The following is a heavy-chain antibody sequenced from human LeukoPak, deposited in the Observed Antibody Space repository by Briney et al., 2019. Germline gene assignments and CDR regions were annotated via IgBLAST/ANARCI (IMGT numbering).Heavy chain of an antibody. CDR3: ARARCSGGSCYYYYYMDV. J-gene: IGHJ6*03. D-gene: IGHD2-15*01. CDR1: GYTFTSYG. Sequence: ALVKVSCKASGYTFTSYGISWVRQAPGQGLEWMGWISAYNGNTNYAQKLQGRVTMTTDTSTSTAYMELRSLRSDDTAVYYCARARCSGGSCYYYYYMDVWGKGTTVTVSS. V-gene: IGHV1-18*01. CDR2: ISAYNGNT.